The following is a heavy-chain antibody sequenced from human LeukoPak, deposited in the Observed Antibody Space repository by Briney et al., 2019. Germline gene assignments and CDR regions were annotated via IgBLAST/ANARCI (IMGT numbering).Heavy chain of an antibody. CDR2: ISGNSGAT. D-gene: IGHD4-11*01. V-gene: IGHV3-23*01. CDR1: GFTFNTYS. CDR3: SKAGDTNYYRHGDY. J-gene: IGHJ4*02. Sequence: GGSLRLSCAASGFTFNTYSMNWVRQAPGRGLEWVSVISGNSGATYYADSVKGRFTISRDNAKNTVYLQMNNLRGEDTALYYCSKAGDTNYYRHGDYWGQGTLVTVSS.